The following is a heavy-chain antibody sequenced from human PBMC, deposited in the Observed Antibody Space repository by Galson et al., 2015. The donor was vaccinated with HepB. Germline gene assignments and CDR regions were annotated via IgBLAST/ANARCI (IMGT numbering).Heavy chain of an antibody. J-gene: IGHJ1*01. Sequence: SLRLSCAASGFTFSSYGMHWVRQAPGKGLEWVAVISYDGSNKYYADSVKGRFTISRDNSKNTLYLQMNSLRAEDTAVYYCAKVGGWPPGEYFQHWGQGTLVTVSS. CDR1: GFTFSSYG. CDR3: AKVGGWPPGEYFQH. CDR2: ISYDGSNK. V-gene: IGHV3-30*18. D-gene: IGHD6-19*01.